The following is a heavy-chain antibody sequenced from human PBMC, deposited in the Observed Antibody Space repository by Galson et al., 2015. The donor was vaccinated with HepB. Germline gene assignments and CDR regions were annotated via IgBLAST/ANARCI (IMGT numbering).Heavy chain of an antibody. CDR3: TTEPTPTYYYGLHA. CDR1: GFTFSNAW. V-gene: IGHV3-15*07. J-gene: IGHJ6*02. Sequence: SLRLSCAASGFTFSNAWMNWVRQAPGKGLEWVGRIKGKTDGGTTDYAAPVKGRFTISRDDSENTLYLLLNSLKTEDTAVYYCTTEPTPTYYYGLHAWGQGTTVTVSS. CDR2: IKGKTDGGTT.